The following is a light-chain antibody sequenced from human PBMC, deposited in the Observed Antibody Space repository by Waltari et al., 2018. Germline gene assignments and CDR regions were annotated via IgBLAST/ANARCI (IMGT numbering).Light chain of an antibody. CDR2: AVH. V-gene: IGLV2-14*03. CDR1: SSDVGGHDY. Sequence: QSALSQPASVSGSPGQSITISCTGASSDVGGHDYVSWYQQHPGKAPKLILRAVHNRPSGVAIRFSGSKSGNTASLTISGLQAEDEADYYCSSDSTSSSLSLCGEGTKVTVL. J-gene: IGLJ2*01. CDR3: SSDSTSSSLSL.